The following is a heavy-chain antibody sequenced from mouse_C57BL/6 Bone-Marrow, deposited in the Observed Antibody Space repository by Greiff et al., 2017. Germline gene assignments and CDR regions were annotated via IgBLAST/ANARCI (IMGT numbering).Heavy chain of an antibody. CDR1: GYTFTSYW. J-gene: IGHJ2*01. V-gene: IGHV1-50*01. CDR3: ARFGLGSDY. Sequence: QVQLQQPGAELVKPGASVKLSCKASGYTFTSYWMQWVKQRPGQGLEWIGEIDPSDIYTNYNQKFKGKATLTVDTSSSTAYMQLSSRTSEDSAVYYCARFGLGSDYWGQGTTLTVSS. CDR2: IDPSDIYT. D-gene: IGHD3-3*01.